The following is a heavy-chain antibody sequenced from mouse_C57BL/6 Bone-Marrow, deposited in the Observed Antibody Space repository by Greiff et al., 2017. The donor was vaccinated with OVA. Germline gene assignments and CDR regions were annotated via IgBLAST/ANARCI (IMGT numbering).Heavy chain of an antibody. CDR1: GYTFTDYY. CDR3: AREVYYGSSYVDY. Sequence: EVKLVESGPVLVKPGASVKMSCKASGYTFTDYYMNWVKQSHGKSLEWIGVINPYNGGTSYNQKFKGKATLTVDKSSSTAYMELKSLTSEDSAVYYCAREVYYGSSYVDYWGQGTTLTVSS. J-gene: IGHJ2*01. V-gene: IGHV1-19*01. D-gene: IGHD1-1*01. CDR2: INPYNGGT.